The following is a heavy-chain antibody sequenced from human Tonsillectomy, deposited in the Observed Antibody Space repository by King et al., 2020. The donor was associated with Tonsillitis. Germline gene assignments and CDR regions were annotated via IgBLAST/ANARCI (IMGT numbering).Heavy chain of an antibody. Sequence: QVQLVQSGAEVKKPGASLKVSCKASGYTFTDFFMHWVRQAPGQGPEWIGWINPNSGGTNCAPKFQGRVTMTRDTSITTAYMELRSLRSDDTAVYFCVKESVFEGYCSGGSCYLDALDVWGQGTVVSVSS. J-gene: IGHJ3*01. D-gene: IGHD2-15*01. CDR3: VKESVFEGYCSGGSCYLDALDV. CDR2: INPNSGGT. V-gene: IGHV1-2*02. CDR1: GYTFTDFF.